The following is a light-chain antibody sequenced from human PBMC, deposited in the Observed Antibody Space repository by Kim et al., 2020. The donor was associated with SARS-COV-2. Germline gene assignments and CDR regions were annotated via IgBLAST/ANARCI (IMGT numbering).Light chain of an antibody. J-gene: IGKJ1*01. V-gene: IGKV1-12*01. CDR3: QQANSFPPWT. Sequence: ASVGDRVTITCRASQDIRTWLAWYQQKPGKAPKLLIYGASSLESGVPSRFSGSGSGTDFTLTIARLQPADSATYYCQQANSFPPWTFGQGTKVEIK. CDR1: QDIRTW. CDR2: GAS.